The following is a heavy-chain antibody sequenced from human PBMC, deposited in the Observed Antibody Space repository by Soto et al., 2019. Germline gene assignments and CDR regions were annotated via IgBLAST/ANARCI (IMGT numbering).Heavy chain of an antibody. V-gene: IGHV4-39*01. J-gene: IGHJ4*02. CDR3: ARRKYCTNGVCYSYYFDY. CDR2: IYYSGST. D-gene: IGHD2-8*01. Sequence: SETLSLTCTVSGGSISSSSYYWGWIRQPPGKGLEWIGSIYYSGSTYYNPSLKSRFTISVDTSKNQFSLKLSSVTAADTAVYYCARRKYCTNGVCYSYYFDYWGQGTLVTVSS. CDR1: GGSISSSSYY.